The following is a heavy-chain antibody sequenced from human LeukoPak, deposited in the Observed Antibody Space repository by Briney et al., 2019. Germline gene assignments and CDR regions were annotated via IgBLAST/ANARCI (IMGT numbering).Heavy chain of an antibody. Sequence: ASVKVSCKASGFTFTSSAVHWVRQAPGQGLEWMGWINPNRGGTNYAQKFQGRVTMTRDTSISTAYMELRRLRSDDTAVYYCARGFYDSSGYYKTNWFDPWGQGTLVTVSS. CDR2: INPNRGGT. CDR3: ARGFYDSSGYYKTNWFDP. CDR1: GFTFTSSA. J-gene: IGHJ5*02. D-gene: IGHD3-22*01. V-gene: IGHV1-2*02.